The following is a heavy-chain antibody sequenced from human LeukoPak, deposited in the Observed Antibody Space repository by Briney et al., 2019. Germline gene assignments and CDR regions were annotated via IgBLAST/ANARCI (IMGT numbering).Heavy chain of an antibody. V-gene: IGHV3-23*01. J-gene: IGHJ2*01. CDR1: GFTLSSYV. CDR2: VDGGGGGT. CDR3: AKDRTVGASYWYFDL. Sequence: GGSLRLSCAASGFTLSSYVMTWVRQAPGRGLEWVSSVDGGGGGTYYADSVKGRFTISRDNSKDTLYLQMNGLRAEDTAVYFCAKDRTVGASYWYFDLWGRGTLVTVSS. D-gene: IGHD1-26*01.